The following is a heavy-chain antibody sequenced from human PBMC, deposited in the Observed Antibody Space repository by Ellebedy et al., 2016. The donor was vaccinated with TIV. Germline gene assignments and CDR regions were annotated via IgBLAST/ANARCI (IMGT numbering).Heavy chain of an antibody. CDR1: GFTVSSYS. J-gene: IGHJ4*02. Sequence: GGSLRLXXAASGFTVSSYSMNWVRQAPGKGLEWVSSISSSSSYIYYADSVKGRFTISRDNAKNSLYLQMNSLRAEDTAVYYCARDSGYSSGWGDYWGQGTLVTVSS. V-gene: IGHV3-21*01. CDR2: ISSSSSYI. CDR3: ARDSGYSSGWGDY. D-gene: IGHD6-19*01.